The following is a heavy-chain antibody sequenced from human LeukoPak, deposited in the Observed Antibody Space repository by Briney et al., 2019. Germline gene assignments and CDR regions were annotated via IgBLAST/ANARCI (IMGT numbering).Heavy chain of an antibody. D-gene: IGHD3-16*02. V-gene: IGHV4-34*01. Sequence: KPSETLSLTCAVYGGSFSGYYWSWIRQPPGKGLEWIGEINHSGSTNYNPSLKSRVTISVDTSKNQFSLKLSSVTAADTAVYYCARGGSRYDYVWGSYRQTEDPVDYWGQGTLVTVSS. CDR1: GGSFSGYY. CDR2: INHSGST. J-gene: IGHJ4*02. CDR3: ARGGSRYDYVWGSYRQTEDPVDY.